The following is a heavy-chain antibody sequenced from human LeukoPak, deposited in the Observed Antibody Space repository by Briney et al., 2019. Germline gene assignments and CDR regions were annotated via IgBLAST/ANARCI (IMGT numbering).Heavy chain of an antibody. V-gene: IGHV3-74*01. CDR3: AGGYSYGPPSPFDY. CDR1: RFTFSNYW. J-gene: IGHJ4*02. Sequence: GGSLRLSCAASRFTFSNYWMHWVRQAPGKGLVWVSRIYNDGSSTSYADSVKGRFTISRDNAKSTLYLQMNSLRAEDTAVYYCAGGYSYGPPSPFDYWGQGTLVTVSS. D-gene: IGHD5-18*01. CDR2: IYNDGSST.